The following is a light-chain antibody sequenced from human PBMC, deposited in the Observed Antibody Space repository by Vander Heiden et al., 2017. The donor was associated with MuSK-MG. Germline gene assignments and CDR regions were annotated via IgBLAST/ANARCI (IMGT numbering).Light chain of an antibody. Sequence: QSALTQPASASGAPGQRVTISWSGGASNIGRHAVSWYQFVPGTAPKLLIFKTSERPSGVPARFFGSRSGTSASLAISGLQSEDGATYFCAARDDSLVDHVSGFG. V-gene: IGLV1-44*01. CDR3: AARDDSLVDHVSG. CDR1: ASNIGRHA. CDR2: KTS. J-gene: IGLJ1*01.